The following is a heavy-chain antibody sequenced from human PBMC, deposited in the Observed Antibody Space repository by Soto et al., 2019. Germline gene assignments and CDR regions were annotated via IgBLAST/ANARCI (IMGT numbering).Heavy chain of an antibody. CDR1: GFTFSSYW. V-gene: IGHV3-7*01. CDR2: IKQDGSEK. J-gene: IGHJ6*02. D-gene: IGHD3-3*01. CDR3: ARGAYDFWTPGHYGIDD. Sequence: PGGSLRLSCAASGFTFSSYWMSWVRQAPGKGLEWVANIKQDGSEKYYVDSVNGPFTNSRDNAKNSLYQQMISLRAEDTAVYYCARGAYDFWTPGHYGIDDWGQGTTVTVSS.